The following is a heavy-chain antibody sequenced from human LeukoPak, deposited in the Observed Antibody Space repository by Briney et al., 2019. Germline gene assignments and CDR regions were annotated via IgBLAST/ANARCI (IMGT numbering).Heavy chain of an antibody. J-gene: IGHJ4*02. CDR3: ARGINYYDSSGFDY. V-gene: IGHV3-21*01. CDR2: ISSSSSYI. D-gene: IGHD3-22*01. Sequence: GGSLRLSCAASGFTFSSYSMNWVRQAPGKGLEWVSSISSSSSYIYYADSVKGRFTISRDNAKNSLYLQMNSLRAGDTAVYYCARGINYYDSSGFDYWGQGTLVTVSS. CDR1: GFTFSSYS.